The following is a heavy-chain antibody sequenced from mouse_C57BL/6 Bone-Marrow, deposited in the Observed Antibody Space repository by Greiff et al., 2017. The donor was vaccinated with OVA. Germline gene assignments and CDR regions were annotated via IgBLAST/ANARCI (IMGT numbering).Heavy chain of an antibody. CDR3: ANLITTVGALLDY. D-gene: IGHD1-1*01. J-gene: IGHJ2*01. CDR2: IDPSDSYT. Sequence: QVQLQQPGAELVKPGASVKLSCKASGYTFTSYWMQWVKQRPGQGLEWIGEIDPSDSYTNYNQKFKGKATLTVDTSSSTAYMQLSSLTSEDSAVYYWANLITTVGALLDYWGQGTTLTVSS. CDR1: GYTFTSYW. V-gene: IGHV1-50*01.